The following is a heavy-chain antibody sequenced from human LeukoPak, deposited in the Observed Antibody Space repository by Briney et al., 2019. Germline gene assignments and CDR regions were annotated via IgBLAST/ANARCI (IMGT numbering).Heavy chain of an antibody. D-gene: IGHD4-11*01. CDR1: GFTFSNYA. CDR2: IKVDGTEK. J-gene: IGHJ4*02. V-gene: IGHV3-7*01. CDR3: ARCGRNIDS. Sequence: GGSLRLSCAASGFTFSNYAMHWVRQAPGKGLEWVANIKVDGTEKNYVDSVKGRLTISRDNAKNSLYLKMHSLRTEDTAVYYCARCGRNIDSWGQGTLVTVSS.